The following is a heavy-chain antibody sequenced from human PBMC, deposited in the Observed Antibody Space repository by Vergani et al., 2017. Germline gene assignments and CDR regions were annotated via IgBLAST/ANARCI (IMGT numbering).Heavy chain of an antibody. J-gene: IGHJ6*02. Sequence: QVQLVQSGAEVKKPGSSVKVSCKASGGTFSSYAISWVRQAPGQGLEWMGRIIPIFGTANYAQKFQGRVTITADESTSTAYVELSSLRSEDTAVYYCAGARGDLTKHYYYYYGMDVWGQGTTVTVSS. V-gene: IGHV1-69*18. CDR2: IIPIFGTA. D-gene: IGHD3-10*01. CDR1: GGTFSSYA. CDR3: AGARGDLTKHYYYYYGMDV.